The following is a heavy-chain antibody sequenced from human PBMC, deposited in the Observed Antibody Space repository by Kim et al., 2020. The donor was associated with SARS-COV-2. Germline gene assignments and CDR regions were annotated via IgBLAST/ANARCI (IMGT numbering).Heavy chain of an antibody. CDR2: ISGSGGRT. V-gene: IGHV3-23*01. CDR3: AKVVDTPMINYYYYGMDV. CDR1: GFTFNNFA. J-gene: IGHJ6*02. Sequence: GGSLRLSCAASGFTFNNFAINWVRRGPGKGLEWVSGISGSGGRTFYADSVRGRFTISRDNSKNTVDLQMNSLRAEDTAVYYCAKVVDTPMINYYYYGMDVWGHGPRSPSR. D-gene: IGHD5-18*01.